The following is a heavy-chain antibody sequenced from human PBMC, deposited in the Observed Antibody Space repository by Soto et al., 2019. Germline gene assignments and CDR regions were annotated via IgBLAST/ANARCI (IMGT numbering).Heavy chain of an antibody. CDR2: ISGYNGNA. CDR3: AREGSYGWYDC. V-gene: IGHV1-18*01. Sequence: GASVKVSCKASGYTFSSHGIIWVRQAPGQGLEWMGWISGYNGNAKYAQRFQGRVTMTTDTSTSTVYMDLRSLGSDDSAVYYCAREGSYGWYDCWGQGXLVTVYS. J-gene: IGHJ5*01. D-gene: IGHD2-15*01. CDR1: GYTFSSHG.